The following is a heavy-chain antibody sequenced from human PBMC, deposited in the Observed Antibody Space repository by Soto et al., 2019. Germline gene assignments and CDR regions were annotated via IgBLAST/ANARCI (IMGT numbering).Heavy chain of an antibody. D-gene: IGHD2-2*01. CDR3: ARVETCSSTSCCSGFDY. CDR2: INSDGSST. V-gene: IGHV3-74*03. CDR1: GFTFSSYW. Sequence: EVQLVESGGGLVQPGGSLRLSCAASGFTFSSYWMHWVRQAPGKGLVWVSRINSDGSSTTYADSVKGRFTISRDNAKNTLYLQMNSLRAEDTAVYYCARVETCSSTSCCSGFDYWGKRTLVTVSS. J-gene: IGHJ4*02.